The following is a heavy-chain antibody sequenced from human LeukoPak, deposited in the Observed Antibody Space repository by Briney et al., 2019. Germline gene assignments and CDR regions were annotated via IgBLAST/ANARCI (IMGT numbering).Heavy chain of an antibody. J-gene: IGHJ5*02. CDR2: IYYSGST. D-gene: IGHD5-24*01. Sequence: SETLSLTCTVSGGSISSSSYYWGWIRQPPGKGLEWIGSIYYSGSTYYNPSLKSRVTISVDTSKNQFSLKLSSVTAADTAVYYCARTVRYTDNWFDPWGQGTLVTVSS. CDR3: ARTVRYTDNWFDP. V-gene: IGHV4-39*07. CDR1: GGSISSSSYY.